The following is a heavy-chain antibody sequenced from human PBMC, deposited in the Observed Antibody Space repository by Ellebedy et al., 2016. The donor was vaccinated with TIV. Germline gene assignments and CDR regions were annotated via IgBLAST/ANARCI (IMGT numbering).Heavy chain of an antibody. CDR3: ARETLELRGYFQH. D-gene: IGHD1-26*01. CDR1: GFIFSNYW. V-gene: IGHV3-7*01. J-gene: IGHJ1*01. CDR2: IKKDGSEK. Sequence: PGGSLRLSCAASGFIFSNYWMSWVRQAPGKGLEWVANIKKDGSEKNYVDSVKGRFTISRDNSKNSLYVQMNSLRAEDTAVYYCARETLELRGYFQHWGQGTLVTVSS.